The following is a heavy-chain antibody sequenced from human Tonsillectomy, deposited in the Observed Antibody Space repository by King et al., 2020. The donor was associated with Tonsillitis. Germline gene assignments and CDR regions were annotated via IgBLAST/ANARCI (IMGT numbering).Heavy chain of an antibody. V-gene: IGHV5-10-1*01. Sequence: QLVQSGAEVKEPGESLTISCKASGYTFTNSWISWVRQMPGKGLEWMGRIDPSDSYTTYSPSVQGHVSISVDKSSSTAYLQWNSLRASDTAIYYCTKHSGAYHYDKIYGMDVWGQGTTVAAS. CDR3: TKHSGAYHYDKIYGMDV. CDR2: IDPSDSYT. D-gene: IGHD3-22*01. J-gene: IGHJ6*02. CDR1: GYTFTNSW.